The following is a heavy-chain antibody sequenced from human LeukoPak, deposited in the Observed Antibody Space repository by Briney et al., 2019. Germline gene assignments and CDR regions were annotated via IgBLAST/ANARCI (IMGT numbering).Heavy chain of an antibody. V-gene: IGHV1-2*04. J-gene: IGHJ4*02. CDR1: GYTFADYF. CDR2: INPNTGGA. CDR3: ARDLTSTSNWEFDY. D-gene: IGHD1-26*01. Sequence: GASVKVSCKASGYTFADYFIHWVRQAPGQGLEWMGRINPNTGGAEYAPKFQGWVTMTRDTSISTAHVEVSRLISDDTAVYYCARDLTSTSNWEFDYWGQGTLVIVSS.